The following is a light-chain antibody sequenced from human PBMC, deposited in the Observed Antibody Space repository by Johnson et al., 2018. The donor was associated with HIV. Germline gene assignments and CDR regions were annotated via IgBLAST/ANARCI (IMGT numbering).Light chain of an antibody. CDR2: DKN. J-gene: IGLJ1*01. V-gene: IGLV1-51*01. Sequence: HSVLTQPPSVSAAPGQRVTISCSGSSSNIGNNYVSWYQQLPGTAPKLLIYDKNKQPSGIPARFSGSKSGTSATLGITGLQTGDEADYYCGTWDTSLSPGGVFGTGTKVSVL. CDR3: GTWDTSLSPGGV. CDR1: SSNIGNNY.